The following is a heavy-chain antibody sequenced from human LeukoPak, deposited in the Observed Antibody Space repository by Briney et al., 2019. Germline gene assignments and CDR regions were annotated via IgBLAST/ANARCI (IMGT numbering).Heavy chain of an antibody. J-gene: IGHJ4*02. CDR2: IDPSDSYT. D-gene: IGHD3-10*01. CDR3: ARQSRDGSKTRGYYFDY. CDR1: GYSFSSYW. Sequence: GESLRISCKGSGYSFSSYWINWVRQMPGKGLEWMGRIDPSDSYTNYNPSFQGHVTISADKSISTAYLQWSSLKASDTAMYYCARQSRDGSKTRGYYFDYWGQGTLVTVSS. V-gene: IGHV5-10-1*01.